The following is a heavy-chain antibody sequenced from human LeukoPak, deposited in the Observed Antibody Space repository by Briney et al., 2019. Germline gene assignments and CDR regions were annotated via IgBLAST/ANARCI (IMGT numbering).Heavy chain of an antibody. CDR1: GYSFTSYW. J-gene: IGHJ4*02. Sequence: GESLKISCKGSGYSFTSYWIGWVRQMPGKGLEWMGIIYPGDSDTRYSPSFQGQVTISADKSISTAYLQWSSLKASDIATYYCARRYCTNGVCYSYFDYWGQGTLVTVSS. D-gene: IGHD2-8*01. V-gene: IGHV5-51*01. CDR2: IYPGDSDT. CDR3: ARRYCTNGVCYSYFDY.